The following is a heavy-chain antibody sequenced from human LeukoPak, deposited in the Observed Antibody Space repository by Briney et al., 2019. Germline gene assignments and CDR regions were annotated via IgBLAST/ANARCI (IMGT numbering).Heavy chain of an antibody. J-gene: IGHJ6*02. CDR2: IWYSGFT. CDR1: GGSLSDYY. V-gene: IGHV4-34*09. D-gene: IGHD6-6*01. Sequence: PSETLSLTCAVYGGSLSDYYWSWIRQPPGKGLEWIGYIWYSGFTYYNPSLKSRVTISVDTSKNQFSLKLSSVTAADTAVYYCARDRSSSYGMDVWGQGTTVTVSS. CDR3: ARDRSSSYGMDV.